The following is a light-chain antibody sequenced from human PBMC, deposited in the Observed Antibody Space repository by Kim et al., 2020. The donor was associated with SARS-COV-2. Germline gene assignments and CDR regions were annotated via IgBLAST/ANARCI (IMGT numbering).Light chain of an antibody. CDR2: DNN. Sequence: GQKVTITCSGSSSNIGNNYVSWYQQLPGTAPKLLIYDNNQRPSGIPDRFSGSKSGTSATLGITGLQTGDEADYYCGTWDSSLSVVVFGGGTKVTVL. V-gene: IGLV1-51*01. CDR1: SSNIGNNY. J-gene: IGLJ2*01. CDR3: GTWDSSLSVVV.